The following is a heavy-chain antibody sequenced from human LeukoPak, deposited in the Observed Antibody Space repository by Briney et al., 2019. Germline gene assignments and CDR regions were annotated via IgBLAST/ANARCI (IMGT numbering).Heavy chain of an antibody. CDR3: ARVPRGGPRLGAIDY. CDR1: GGSISSYY. D-gene: IGHD3-16*01. J-gene: IGHJ4*02. CDR2: IYYSGST. Sequence: PSETLSLTCTVSGGSISSYYRSWIRQPPGKGLEWIGYIYYSGSTNYNPSLKSRVTISVDTSKNQFSLKLSSVTAADTAVYYCARVPRGGPRLGAIDYWGQGTLVTVSS. V-gene: IGHV4-59*01.